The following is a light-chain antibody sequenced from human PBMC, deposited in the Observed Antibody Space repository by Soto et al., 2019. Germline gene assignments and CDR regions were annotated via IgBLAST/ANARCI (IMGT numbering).Light chain of an antibody. V-gene: IGKV3-11*01. CDR2: DAS. CDR1: QSVSTY. Sequence: EVVLTQSPATLSLSPGERATLSCRASQSVSTYLAWYQQKPGQAPRLLIYDASNRATGIPARFSGSGSATGFTLTISSLEPEDFAVYYCQQRSSWITFGQGTRLEIK. J-gene: IGKJ5*01. CDR3: QQRSSWIT.